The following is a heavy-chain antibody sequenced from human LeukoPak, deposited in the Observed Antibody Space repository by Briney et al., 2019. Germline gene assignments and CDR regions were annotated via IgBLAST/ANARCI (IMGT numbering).Heavy chain of an antibody. CDR3: ARDRSSGWTGVFDI. CDR2: IYYSGST. Sequence: SETLSLTCNVSGGSISSYYWSWIRQSPGKGLEWIGYIYYSGSTKYNPSLESRVTISIDTSKNHFSLKLSSVTAADTAVYYCARDRSSGWTGVFDIWGRGTIVTVSS. D-gene: IGHD6-19*01. V-gene: IGHV4-59*01. J-gene: IGHJ3*02. CDR1: GGSISSYY.